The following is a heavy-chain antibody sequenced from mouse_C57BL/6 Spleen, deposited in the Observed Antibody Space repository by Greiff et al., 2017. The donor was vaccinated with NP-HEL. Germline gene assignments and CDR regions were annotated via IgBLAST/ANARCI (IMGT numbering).Heavy chain of an antibody. CDR3: ASLYFDY. V-gene: IGHV1-52*01. CDR2: IDPSDSDT. CDR1: GYTFTSYW. Sequence: QVQLQQPGAELVRPGSSVKLSCKASGYTFTSYWMHWVKQRPIQGLEWIGNIDPSDSDTHYNQKFKDKATLTVDKSSSTAYMQLSSLTSEDSAVYYCASLYFDYWGQGTTLTVSS. J-gene: IGHJ2*01.